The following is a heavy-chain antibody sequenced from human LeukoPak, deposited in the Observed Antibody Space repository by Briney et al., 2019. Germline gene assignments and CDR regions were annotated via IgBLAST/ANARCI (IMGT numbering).Heavy chain of an antibody. CDR2: IYYSGST. CDR3: ARGGAVRGVNAFDI. Sequence: SETLSLTCTVSGGSISSYYWSWIRQPPGKGLEWIGYIYYSGSTNYNPSLKSRVTISVDTSKNQFSLKLSSVTAADTAVYYCARGGAVRGVNAFDIWGQGTMVTVSS. J-gene: IGHJ3*02. D-gene: IGHD3-10*01. CDR1: GGSISSYY. V-gene: IGHV4-59*01.